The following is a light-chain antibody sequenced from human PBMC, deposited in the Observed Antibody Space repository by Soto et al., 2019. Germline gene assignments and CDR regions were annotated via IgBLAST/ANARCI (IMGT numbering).Light chain of an antibody. V-gene: IGLV2-23*01. J-gene: IGLJ2*01. Sequence: QSALTQPASVSGSPGQSITISCTGTSSDVGTYNLVSWYQQHPGKAPKLLIYEGSKRHSGVSNRFSVSKSGNTASLTISGLQAEDEADYYCCAYAGSTTPVIFGGGTKLTVL. CDR2: EGS. CDR3: CAYAGSTTPVI. CDR1: SSDVGTYNL.